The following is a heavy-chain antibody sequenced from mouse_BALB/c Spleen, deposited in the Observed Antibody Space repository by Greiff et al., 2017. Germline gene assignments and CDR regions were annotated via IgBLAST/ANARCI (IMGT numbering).Heavy chain of an antibody. J-gene: IGHJ3*01. V-gene: IGHV3-2*02. CDR3: AKLLRRAWFAY. D-gene: IGHD1-1*01. Sequence: EVHLVESGPGLVKPSQSLSLTCTVTGYSITSDYAWNWIRQFPGNKLEWMGYISYSGSTSYNPSLKSRISITRDTSKNQFFLQLNSVTTEDTATYYCAKLLRRAWFAYWGQGTLVTVSA. CDR2: ISYSGST. CDR1: GYSITSDYA.